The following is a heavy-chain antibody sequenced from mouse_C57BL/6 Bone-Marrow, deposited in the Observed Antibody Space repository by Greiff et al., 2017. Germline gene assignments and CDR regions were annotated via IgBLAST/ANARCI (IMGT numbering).Heavy chain of an antibody. CDR3: ARGTTVVAGDY. CDR1: GFTFSSYA. D-gene: IGHD1-1*01. CDR2: ISDGGSYT. Sequence: EVQGVESGGGLVKPGGSLKLSCAASGFTFSSYAMSWVRQTPEKRLEWVATISDGGSYTYYPDNVKGRFTISRDNAKNNLYLQMSHLKSEDTAMYYCARGTTVVAGDYWGQGTTLTVSS. V-gene: IGHV5-4*01. J-gene: IGHJ2*01.